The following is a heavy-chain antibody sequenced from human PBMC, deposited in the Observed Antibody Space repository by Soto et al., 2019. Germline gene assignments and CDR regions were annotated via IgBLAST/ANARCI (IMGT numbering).Heavy chain of an antibody. CDR2: IKEDGSAK. CDR3: AREDFYRFDY. CDR1: GFTFTSYW. J-gene: IGHJ4*02. Sequence: EVQLVESGGGLVQPGGSLRVSCAASGFTFTSYWMSWVRQAPGKGLEWVANIKEDGSAKYYLDSVKVRFTISRDNAKNSLYLQMNSLRAEDTAVYYCAREDFYRFDYWGQGNLVTVSS. V-gene: IGHV3-7*01.